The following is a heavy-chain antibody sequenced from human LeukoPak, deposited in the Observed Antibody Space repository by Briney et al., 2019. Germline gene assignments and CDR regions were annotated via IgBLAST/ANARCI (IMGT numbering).Heavy chain of an antibody. V-gene: IGHV4-39*01. CDR1: GGSISSSGYY. Sequence: PSETLSLTCTVSGGSISSSGYYWDWIRQPPGKGLEWIGGINQSGKTYYEPSLKSRVTISVDTSKTQFSLELRTVTAADTAVYYCARKKLVARGYFDYWGQGALVTVSS. CDR3: ARKKLVARGYFDY. CDR2: INQSGKT. J-gene: IGHJ4*02. D-gene: IGHD1-1*01.